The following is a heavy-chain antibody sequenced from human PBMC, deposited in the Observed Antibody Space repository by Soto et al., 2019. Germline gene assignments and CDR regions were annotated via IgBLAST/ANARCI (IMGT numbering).Heavy chain of an antibody. CDR2: ISWNSGSI. V-gene: IGHV3-9*01. Sequence: GGSLRLSCAASGFTFDDYAMHWVRQAPGKGLEWASGISWNSGSIGYADSVKGRFTISRDNAKNSLYLQMNSLRAEDTALYYCAKDIAAAGAYYYYGMDVWGQGTTVTVSS. J-gene: IGHJ6*02. CDR3: AKDIAAAGAYYYYGMDV. CDR1: GFTFDDYA. D-gene: IGHD6-13*01.